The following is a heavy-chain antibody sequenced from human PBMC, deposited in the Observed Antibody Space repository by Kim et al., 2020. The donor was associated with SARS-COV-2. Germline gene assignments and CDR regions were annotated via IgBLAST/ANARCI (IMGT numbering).Heavy chain of an antibody. Sequence: GESLKISCKGSGYSFTSYWIGWVRQMPGKGLEWMGIIYPGDSDTRYSPSFQGQVTISADKSISTAYLQWSSLKASDTAMYYCARTLYSGYDARGGYYYYYGMDVWGQGTTVTVSS. CDR1: GYSFTSYW. CDR3: ARTLYSGYDARGGYYYYYGMDV. J-gene: IGHJ6*02. CDR2: IYPGDSDT. V-gene: IGHV5-51*01. D-gene: IGHD5-12*01.